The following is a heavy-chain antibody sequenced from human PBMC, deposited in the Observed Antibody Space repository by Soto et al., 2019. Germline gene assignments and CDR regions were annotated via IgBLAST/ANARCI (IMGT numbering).Heavy chain of an antibody. Sequence: EVQLLESGGGLVQPGESLRLSCAASGFTFSSYAMNWVRQAPGAGLELVSGISGSGDRTHHADSVKGRFTISRDNAKSTLYLQMNSLRAEDTAVYYCARGSEAYSHEGHYWCQGTLVTVSS. CDR3: ARGSEAYSHEGHY. J-gene: IGHJ4*02. CDR2: ISGSGDRT. CDR1: GFTFSSYA. D-gene: IGHD5-18*01. V-gene: IGHV3-23*01.